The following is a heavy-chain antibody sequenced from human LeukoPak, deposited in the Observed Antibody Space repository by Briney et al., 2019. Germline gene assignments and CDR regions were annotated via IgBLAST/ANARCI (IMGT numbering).Heavy chain of an antibody. CDR2: INPNSGGT. CDR1: GYTFTGYY. D-gene: IGHD3-10*01. Sequence: ASVKVSCKASGYTFTGYYMHWVRQAPGQGLEWMGWINPNSGGTNYAQKFQGRVTMTRDTPISTAYMELSRLRSDDTAVYYCAREMVRGSRGGDYWGQGTLVTVSS. V-gene: IGHV1-2*02. J-gene: IGHJ4*02. CDR3: AREMVRGSRGGDY.